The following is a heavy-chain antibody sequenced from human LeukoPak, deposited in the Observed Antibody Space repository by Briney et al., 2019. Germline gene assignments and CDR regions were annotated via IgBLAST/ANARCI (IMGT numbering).Heavy chain of an antibody. J-gene: IGHJ3*02. CDR2: IYPGDSDT. Sequence: GESLKISCKGSGYSFTSYWIGWVRQMPGKGLEWMGIIYPGDSDTRYGPSFQGQVTISADKSISTAYLQWSSLKASDTAMYYCARAEEGYCSGGSCRLDAFDIWGQGTMVTVSS. D-gene: IGHD2-15*01. CDR3: ARAEEGYCSGGSCRLDAFDI. V-gene: IGHV5-51*01. CDR1: GYSFTSYW.